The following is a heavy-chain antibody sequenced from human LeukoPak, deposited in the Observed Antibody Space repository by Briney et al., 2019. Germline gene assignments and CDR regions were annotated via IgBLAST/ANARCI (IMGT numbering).Heavy chain of an antibody. CDR1: GYTFSSFS. CDR3: VRLRRNSDTSGYYYYYDF. D-gene: IGHD3-22*01. CDR2: TSVRSNYI. V-gene: IGHV3-21*01. Sequence: GGSLRLSCVASGYTFSSFSIKWVRQAPGKGLEWVSSTSVRSNYIYYADSVRGRFSISRDDARDSLFLQMNSLRAEDTAVYYCVRLRRNSDTSGYYYYYDFWGQGTLVTVSS. J-gene: IGHJ4*02.